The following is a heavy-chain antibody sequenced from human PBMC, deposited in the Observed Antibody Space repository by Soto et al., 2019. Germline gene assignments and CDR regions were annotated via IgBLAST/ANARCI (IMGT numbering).Heavy chain of an antibody. CDR3: ARRVPAEYFQH. V-gene: IGHV4-39*01. CDR2: IYYSGST. Sequence: QLQLQESGPGLVEPSETLSLTCTVSGGSISSGSYYWGWIRQPPGKGLEWIGSIYYSGSTYYNPSLKSRVTISADTSKNQFSLKLSSVTAADTAVYYCARRVPAEYFQHWGQGTLVTVSS. J-gene: IGHJ1*01. CDR1: GGSISSGSYY.